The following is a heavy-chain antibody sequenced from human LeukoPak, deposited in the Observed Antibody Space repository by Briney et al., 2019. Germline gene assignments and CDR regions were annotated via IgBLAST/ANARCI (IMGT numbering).Heavy chain of an antibody. CDR2: IKPDGSEK. CDR1: GFTFSTYW. Sequence: PGGSLRLSCAASGFTFSTYWMSWVRQAPGKGLEWVANIKPDGSEKHYVDSVKGRFTFSRDNAKSSLYLQMNSLRADDTAVYYCARLAAGSDHFDYWGQGTLVTVSS. D-gene: IGHD6-25*01. CDR3: ARLAAGSDHFDY. J-gene: IGHJ4*02. V-gene: IGHV3-7*04.